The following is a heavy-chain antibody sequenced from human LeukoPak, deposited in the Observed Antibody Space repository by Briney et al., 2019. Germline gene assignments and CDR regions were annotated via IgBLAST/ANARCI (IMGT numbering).Heavy chain of an antibody. CDR3: ARHNYDDYVFDI. Sequence: PSQTLSLTCTVSGGSISSGGYYWSWIRQHPGKGLEWIGYIYYSGSTYYNPSLKSRVTISVDTSKNQFSLKLSSVTAADTAVYYCARHNYDDYVFDIWGQGTKVTVSS. CDR2: IYYSGST. V-gene: IGHV4-31*03. J-gene: IGHJ3*02. CDR1: GGSISSGGYY. D-gene: IGHD4-17*01.